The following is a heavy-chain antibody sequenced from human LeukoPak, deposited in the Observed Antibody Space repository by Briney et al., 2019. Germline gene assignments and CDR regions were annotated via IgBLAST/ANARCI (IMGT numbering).Heavy chain of an antibody. Sequence: AGGSLRLSCTASGFTFSSYAMTWVRQAPGKGLEWISSMSSGSSYIYYADSVRGRFTISRDNTKNSLYLQMNNLRGEDTGIYYCARDRPTGPSRVFVVQWGQGTPVTVSS. CDR2: MSSGSSYI. CDR1: GFTFSSYA. V-gene: IGHV3-21*06. D-gene: IGHD2-15*01. CDR3: ARDRPTGPSRVFVVQ. J-gene: IGHJ4*02.